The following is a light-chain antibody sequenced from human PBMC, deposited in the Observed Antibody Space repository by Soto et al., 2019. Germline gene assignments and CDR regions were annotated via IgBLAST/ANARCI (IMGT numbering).Light chain of an antibody. CDR1: QRVSTN. V-gene: IGKV3-15*01. J-gene: IGKJ2*01. CDR2: AAS. Sequence: IVMTQSPATLPVSPGERATLSCRATQRVSTNLAWYQQKPGQAPRLLIYAASSRATGVPARFSGSGSGTEFTLNISSLQSEDFALYYCQKYNNWPYTFGQGTRL. CDR3: QKYNNWPYT.